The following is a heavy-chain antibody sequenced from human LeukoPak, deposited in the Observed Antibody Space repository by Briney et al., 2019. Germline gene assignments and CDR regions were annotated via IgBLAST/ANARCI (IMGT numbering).Heavy chain of an antibody. CDR2: IYFSGST. V-gene: IGHV4-59*08. J-gene: IGHJ4*02. CDR1: GGPIISYY. Sequence: SETLSLTCTVSGGPIISYYWSWIRQPPRKGLGWIGYIYFSGSTNYNPSLKSRVTISVDTSKNQFSLKLSSMTAADTAVYYCARHMGLGYSYGYPYFDYWGQGTLVTVSS. D-gene: IGHD5-18*01. CDR3: ARHMGLGYSYGYPYFDY.